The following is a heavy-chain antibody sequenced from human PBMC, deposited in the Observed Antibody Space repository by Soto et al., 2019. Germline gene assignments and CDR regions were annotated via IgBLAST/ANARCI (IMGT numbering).Heavy chain of an antibody. CDR2: ISYDGSNK. J-gene: IGHJ4*02. V-gene: IGHV3-30-3*01. D-gene: IGHD2-2*01. CDR3: ARARLDTPALDD. CDR1: GFTFSSYA. Sequence: QVQLVESGGGVVQPGRSLRLSCAASGFTFSSYAMHWVRQAPGKGLEWVAVISYDGSNKYYADSVKGRFTISRDNSKNTRYRQMNSLRAEDTAVYYCARARLDTPALDDWGQGTLVTVSS.